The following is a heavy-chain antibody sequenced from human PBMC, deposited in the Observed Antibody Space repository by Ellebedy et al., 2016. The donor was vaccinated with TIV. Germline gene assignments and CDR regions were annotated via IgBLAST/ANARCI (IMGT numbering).Heavy chain of an antibody. Sequence: GESLKISCAASGFTFSSYGMHWVRQAPGKGLEWVAVISYDGSNKYYADSVKGRFTISRDNSKNTLYLQMNSLRAEDTAVYYCAKRDGEGWLALLDSWGQGTQVTVSS. CDR1: GFTFSSYG. CDR3: AKRDGEGWLALLDS. CDR2: ISYDGSNK. V-gene: IGHV3-30*18. J-gene: IGHJ4*02. D-gene: IGHD6-19*01.